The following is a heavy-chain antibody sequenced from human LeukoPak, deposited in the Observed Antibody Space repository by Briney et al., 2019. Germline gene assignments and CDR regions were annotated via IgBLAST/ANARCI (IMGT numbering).Heavy chain of an antibody. V-gene: IGHV1-18*01. CDR1: GYTFTSYG. CDR2: ISAYNGNT. CDR3: ARGPEVGYFDWLLPTNIYYFDY. J-gene: IGHJ4*02. Sequence: ASVKVSCKASGYTFTSYGISWARQAPGQGLEWMGWISAYNGNTNYAQKLQGRVTMTTDTSTSTAYMELRSLRSDDTAVYYCARGPEVGYFDWLLPTNIYYFDYWGQGTLVTVSS. D-gene: IGHD3-9*01.